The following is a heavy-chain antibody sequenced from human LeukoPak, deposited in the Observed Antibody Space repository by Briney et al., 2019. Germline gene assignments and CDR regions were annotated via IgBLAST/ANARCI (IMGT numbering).Heavy chain of an antibody. V-gene: IGHV4-34*01. CDR3: ARTSRTYYDILTGFDY. D-gene: IGHD3-9*01. Sequence: SETLSLTCAVYGGSFSGYYWSWIRRPPGKGLEWIGEINHSGSTNYNPSLKSRVTISVDTSKNQFSLKLSSVTAADTAVYYCARTSRTYYDILTGFDYWGQGTLVTVSS. J-gene: IGHJ4*02. CDR1: GGSFSGYY. CDR2: INHSGST.